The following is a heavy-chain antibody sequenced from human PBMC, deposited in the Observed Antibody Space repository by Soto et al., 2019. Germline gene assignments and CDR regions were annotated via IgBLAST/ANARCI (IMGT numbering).Heavy chain of an antibody. Sequence: GESLNIFCKGSGYSFTSCLIGWVRQMPGKGLEWMGIIYPGDSDTRYSPSFQGQVTISADKSISTAYLQWSSLKASDTAMYYCARGHHSSGYYYWGQGTLVTVSS. D-gene: IGHD3-22*01. CDR2: IYPGDSDT. J-gene: IGHJ4*02. CDR1: GYSFTSCL. CDR3: ARGHHSSGYYY. V-gene: IGHV5-51*01.